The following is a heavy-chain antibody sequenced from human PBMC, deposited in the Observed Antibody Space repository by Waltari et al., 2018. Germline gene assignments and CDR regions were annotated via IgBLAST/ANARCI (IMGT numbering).Heavy chain of an antibody. CDR3: ARHWGYYYYYMDV. J-gene: IGHJ6*03. Sequence: QLQLQESGPGLVKPSETLSLTCTVSGGSISSSSYYWGWIRQPPGKGREGIGEIQYCGRTNSNPSLKSRVPISVDTSKNQFSLKLSSVTAADTAVYYCARHWGYYYYYMDVWGKGTTVTVSS. V-gene: IGHV4-39*01. CDR1: GGSISSSSYY. D-gene: IGHD3-16*01. CDR2: IQYCGRT.